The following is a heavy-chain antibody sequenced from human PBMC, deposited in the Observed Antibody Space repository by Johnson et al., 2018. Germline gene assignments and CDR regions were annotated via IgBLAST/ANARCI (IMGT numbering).Heavy chain of an antibody. CDR1: GFAFSSYV. D-gene: IGHD6-19*01. J-gene: IGHJ4*02. CDR3: AKERTSSGFFDS. CDR2: IGTGGDT. V-gene: IGHV3-47*02. Sequence: VQLVESGGGLVQPGGSLRPSCAASGFAFSSYVLHWVRRAPGKGPEWVSAIGTGGDTYYADSVMGRFTISRDNSKNTLFPQLNSLRAEDTAIYYCAKERTSSGFFDSWGQGTLLTVSS.